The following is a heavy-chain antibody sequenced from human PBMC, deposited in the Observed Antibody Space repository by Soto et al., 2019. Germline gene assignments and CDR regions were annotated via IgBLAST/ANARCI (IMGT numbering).Heavy chain of an antibody. J-gene: IGHJ4*02. CDR2: MNPNTGNT. D-gene: IGHD6-25*01. CDR3: ARSKERSGPNYFDH. Sequence: GASVKVSCKTSGYTFSTYDINWVRQAPGQGLEWMGWMNPNTGNTGYAQKFRGRVTLTRNTSISTAYMELMSLKTEDTAVYFCARSKERSGPNYFDHWGQGTLVTTSS. CDR1: GYTFSTYD. V-gene: IGHV1-8*01.